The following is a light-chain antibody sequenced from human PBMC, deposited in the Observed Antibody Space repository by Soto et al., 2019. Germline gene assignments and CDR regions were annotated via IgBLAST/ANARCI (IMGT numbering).Light chain of an antibody. Sequence: IPLTQSPSSLSASVGDRITITCRASQGIVTYLAWYQQKPGKVPNLLIFGASTLYSGVSSRFSGSGSGTDFTLTISSLQPEDVGTYYCQKYDNAPWTFGQGTKVDIK. J-gene: IGKJ1*01. CDR2: GAS. V-gene: IGKV1-27*01. CDR1: QGIVTY. CDR3: QKYDNAPWT.